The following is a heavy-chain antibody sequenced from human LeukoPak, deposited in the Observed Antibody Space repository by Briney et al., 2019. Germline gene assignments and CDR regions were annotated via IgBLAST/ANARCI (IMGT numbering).Heavy chain of an antibody. J-gene: IGHJ4*02. Sequence: GGSLRLSCAASEFTFSSYAMSWVRQAPGKGLEWVSTISDRGDSTFYADSGKGRFTISRDNSKNTLFLQMQSLRAEDTAIYYCARDRAAADSDYWGQGTLLAVSS. V-gene: IGHV3-23*01. CDR2: ISDRGDST. D-gene: IGHD6-13*01. CDR1: EFTFSSYA. CDR3: ARDRAAADSDY.